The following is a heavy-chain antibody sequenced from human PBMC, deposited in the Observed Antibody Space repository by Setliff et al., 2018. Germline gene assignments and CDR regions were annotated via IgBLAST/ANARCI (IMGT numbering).Heavy chain of an antibody. CDR2: IYSTGDT. CDR3: ARAREGGFLEWAPFDS. V-gene: IGHV4-4*07. CDR1: NGYVIDHW. J-gene: IGHJ4*01. D-gene: IGHD3-3*01. Sequence: PSETLSLTCTVSNGYVIDHWWTWVRQPAGRGLEWIGHIYSTGDTEYSPSLKSRVTFSVDKSKNQFSMEVKSVTAADTAIYYCARAREGGFLEWAPFDSWGRGILVTVSS.